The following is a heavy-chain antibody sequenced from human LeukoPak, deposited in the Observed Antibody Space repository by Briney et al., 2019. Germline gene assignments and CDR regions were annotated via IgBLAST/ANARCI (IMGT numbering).Heavy chain of an antibody. D-gene: IGHD6-6*01. CDR2: ISSSSSYI. Sequence: KPGGSLRLSCAASGFTFSSYSMNWVRQAPGKGLEWVSSISSSSSYIYYADSVKGRFTVSRDNAKNSLYLQMNSLRAEGTAVYYCARAPGYSSSLYYFDYWGQGTLVTVSS. J-gene: IGHJ4*02. CDR3: ARAPGYSSSLYYFDY. V-gene: IGHV3-21*01. CDR1: GFTFSSYS.